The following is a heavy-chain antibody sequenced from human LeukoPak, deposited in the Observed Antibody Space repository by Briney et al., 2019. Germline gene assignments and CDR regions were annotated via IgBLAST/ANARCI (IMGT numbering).Heavy chain of an antibody. D-gene: IGHD1-26*01. J-gene: IGHJ6*02. Sequence: GGSLRLFCAASGFIFSVYYMTWIRQAPGKGLEWVSYISGVASDIHYADSVKGRFTISRDNAKNSVYLQMNSLRAGDTAVYYCARGGALGMDVWGQGTTVTVSS. CDR3: ARGGALGMDV. CDR2: ISGVASDI. V-gene: IGHV3-11*01. CDR1: GFIFSVYY.